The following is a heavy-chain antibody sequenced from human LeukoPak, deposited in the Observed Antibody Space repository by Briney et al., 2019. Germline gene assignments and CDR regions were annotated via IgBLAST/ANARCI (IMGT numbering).Heavy chain of an antibody. J-gene: IGHJ3*02. V-gene: IGHV3-7*01. Sequence: GGSLRLSCVASGFTFSGYWMTWVRQPPGKGLEWVAIIKQDGSEKYYVNSVKGRFTISRDNAKNSLYLQLNILRAEDTAVYYYARDLEIWGQGTMVTVSS. CDR3: ARDLEI. CDR1: GFTFSGYW. CDR2: IKQDGSEK.